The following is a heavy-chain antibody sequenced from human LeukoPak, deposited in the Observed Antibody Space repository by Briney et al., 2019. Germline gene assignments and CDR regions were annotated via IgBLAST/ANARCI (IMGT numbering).Heavy chain of an antibody. CDR3: ARDAGYCSDGVCYRTRFDS. Sequence: GGSLRLSCAASGFTFSTYAMHWVRQAPGKGLEWLAVILYDGSTKYYADSVKGRFTISRDNSKNTLYLQMNSLRAEDTAVYYCARDAGYCSDGVCYRTRFDSWGQGALVTVSS. V-gene: IGHV3-30-3*01. CDR1: GFTFSTYA. J-gene: IGHJ4*02. D-gene: IGHD2-15*01. CDR2: ILYDGSTK.